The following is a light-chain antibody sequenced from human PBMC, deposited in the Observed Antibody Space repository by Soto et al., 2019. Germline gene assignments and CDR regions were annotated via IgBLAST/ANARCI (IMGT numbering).Light chain of an antibody. CDR3: SSYTSSSTFWV. V-gene: IGLV2-14*01. CDR1: SSDVCGYNY. CDR2: DVS. Sequence: QSVLTQPASVSGSPGQSITISCTGTSSDVCGYNYVSWYQQHPGKAPKLMIYDVSNRPSGVSNRFSGSKSGNTASLTISGLQAEDEADYYCSSYTSSSTFWVFGGGTKLTVL. J-gene: IGLJ3*02.